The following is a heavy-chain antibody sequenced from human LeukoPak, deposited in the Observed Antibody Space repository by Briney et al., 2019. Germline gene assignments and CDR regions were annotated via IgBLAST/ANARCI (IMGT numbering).Heavy chain of an antibody. V-gene: IGHV3-9*01. CDR2: ISWNSGTI. Sequence: GGSLRLSCAASGFTFDNYAMHWVRQTPGKGLEWVSGISWNSGTIGYADSVKGRFTISRDNAKNSLYLQMNSLRAEDTALYYCAKDRPGGFDYWGQGTLVTVSP. CDR1: GFTFDNYA. D-gene: IGHD3-10*01. J-gene: IGHJ4*02. CDR3: AKDRPGGFDY.